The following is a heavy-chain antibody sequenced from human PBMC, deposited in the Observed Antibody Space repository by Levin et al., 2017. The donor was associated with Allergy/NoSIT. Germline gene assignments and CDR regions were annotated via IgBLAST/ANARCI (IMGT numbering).Heavy chain of an antibody. J-gene: IGHJ3*02. D-gene: IGHD1-26*01. Sequence: GGSLRLSCAASGFTFNSYGMHWVRQTPGKGLEWVALISSDGSNKDYGDSVEGRFTISRDNSKNTLHLQMNSLRPEDTAVYYCAKVSGLGSYFYAFDIWGQGTRVTVSS. CDR3: AKVSGLGSYFYAFDI. CDR1: GFTFNSYG. V-gene: IGHV3-30*18. CDR2: ISSDGSNK.